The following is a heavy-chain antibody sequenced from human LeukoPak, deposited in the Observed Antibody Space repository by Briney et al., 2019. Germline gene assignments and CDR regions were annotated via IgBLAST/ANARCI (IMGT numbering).Heavy chain of an antibody. Sequence: PGGSLRLSCAVSGVTLSNYGMSWVRQAPGKGLEWVAGTSDSGGRTNYADFVKGRFTISRDNPKNTLYLQMNSLRAEDTAVYFCAKRGVVIRVILVGFHKEAYYFDSWGQGALVTVSS. V-gene: IGHV3-23*01. CDR1: GVTLSNYG. D-gene: IGHD3-22*01. CDR2: TSDSGGRT. J-gene: IGHJ4*02. CDR3: AKRGVVIRVILVGFHKEAYYFDS.